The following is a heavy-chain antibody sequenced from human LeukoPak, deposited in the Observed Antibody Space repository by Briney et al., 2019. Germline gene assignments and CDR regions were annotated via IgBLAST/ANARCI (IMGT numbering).Heavy chain of an antibody. D-gene: IGHD2-15*01. CDR2: INHSAST. CDR3: ARSLLFRADYDYYYMDV. Sequence: SETLSLTCAVYGGSFRGYYWTWIRQPPGKGLEWIGEINHSASTNYNPSLKSRVTISVDTSKNQFSLKLSSVTAADTALYYCARSLLFRADYDYYYMDVWDKGATVTVSS. V-gene: IGHV4-34*01. CDR1: GGSFRGYY. J-gene: IGHJ6*03.